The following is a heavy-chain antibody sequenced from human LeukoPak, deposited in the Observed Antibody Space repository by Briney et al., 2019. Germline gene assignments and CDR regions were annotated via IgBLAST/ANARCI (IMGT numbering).Heavy chain of an antibody. J-gene: IGHJ4*02. CDR3: VRGNQKYGDYVRD. V-gene: IGHV5-51*01. Sequence: GESLKISCKASGYTFNKNYIAWVRQVSGKSLEWMGIIYAGDSDTRYSPSFQGHVTISADESISTAFLQWSSVEATDSAMYYCVRGNQKYGDYVRDWGQGTLVTISS. CDR2: IYAGDSDT. CDR1: GYTFNKNY. D-gene: IGHD4-17*01.